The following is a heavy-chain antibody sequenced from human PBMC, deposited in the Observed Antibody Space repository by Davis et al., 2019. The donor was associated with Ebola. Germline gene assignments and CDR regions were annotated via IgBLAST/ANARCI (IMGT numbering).Heavy chain of an antibody. CDR2: IIPIFGTA. J-gene: IGHJ4*02. CDR3: ARSPSSIAAGFDY. Sequence: SVKVSCKASRGTFSSYAISWVRQAPGQGLEWMGGIIPIFGTANYAQKFQGRVTITADESTSTAYMELRSLRSDDTAVYYCARSPSSIAAGFDYWGQGTLVTVSS. CDR1: RGTFSSYA. D-gene: IGHD6-6*01. V-gene: IGHV1-69*13.